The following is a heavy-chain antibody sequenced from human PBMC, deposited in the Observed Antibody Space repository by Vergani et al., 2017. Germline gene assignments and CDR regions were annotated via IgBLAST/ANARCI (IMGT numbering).Heavy chain of an antibody. J-gene: IGHJ4*02. V-gene: IGHV4-39*01. Sequence: QVQLQESGPGLVKPSETLSLTCTVSGDSVISTDYHWGWIRQPPGKGLEWIGSMDYSGSTYYNPSLESRISISFETPKNQFSLRLTSVTAADTAVYYCASKRGACRAAYCHSYDFWGPGTLVGVSS. CDR3: ASKRGACRAAYCHSYDF. CDR1: GDSVISTDYH. CDR2: MDYSGST. D-gene: IGHD2-15*01.